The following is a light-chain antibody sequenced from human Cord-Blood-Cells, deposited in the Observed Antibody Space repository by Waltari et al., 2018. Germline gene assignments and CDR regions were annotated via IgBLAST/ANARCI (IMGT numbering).Light chain of an antibody. CDR3: QQYGSSPMYT. V-gene: IGKV3-20*01. J-gene: IGKJ2*01. CDR1: QSVSSSY. Sequence: EIVLTQSPGTLSLSPGERATLSCRASQSVSSSYLAWYQQQPGQAPRLLIYGASSRATGIPDRFSGSGSGTDCTLTISRLEPEDFAVYYCQQYGSSPMYTFGQGTKLEIK. CDR2: GAS.